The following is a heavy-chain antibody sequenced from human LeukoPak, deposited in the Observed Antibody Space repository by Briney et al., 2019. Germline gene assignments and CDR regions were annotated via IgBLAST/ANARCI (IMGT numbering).Heavy chain of an antibody. J-gene: IGHJ5*02. V-gene: IGHV1-69*01. CDR1: GGTFSSYA. D-gene: IGHD4-23*01. CDR2: IIPIFGTA. CDR3: AREESGNYWFDP. Sequence: ASVKVSCKASGGTFSSYAISWVRQAPGQGLEWMGGIIPIFGTANYAQKFQGRVTITADESTSTAYMELSSLRSEDTAVYYCAREESGNYWFDPWGQGTLVTVSS.